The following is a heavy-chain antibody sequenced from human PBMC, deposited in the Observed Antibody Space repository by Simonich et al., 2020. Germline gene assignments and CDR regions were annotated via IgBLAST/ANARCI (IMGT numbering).Heavy chain of an antibody. CDR3: ARDYSNYDAFDI. CDR2: INRDGSST. Sequence: EVQLVESGGGLVQPGGSLRLSCAASGFTFSSYWMHWVRQAPGKGLVWFTRINRDGSSTSYADSGKGRFTISRDNAKNTLYLQMNSLRAEDTAVYYCARDYSNYDAFDIWGQGTMVTVSS. V-gene: IGHV3-74*01. D-gene: IGHD4-4*01. J-gene: IGHJ3*02. CDR1: GFTFSSYW.